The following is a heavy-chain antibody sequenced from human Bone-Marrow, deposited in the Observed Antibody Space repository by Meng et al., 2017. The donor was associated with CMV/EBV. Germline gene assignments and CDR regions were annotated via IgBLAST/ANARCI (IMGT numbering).Heavy chain of an antibody. CDR3: ARRNPYYYYGLDV. V-gene: IGHV4-59*01. Sequence: SETLSLTCTVSGGSISSYYWSWIRQSPGRGLEWIGYIDYSAYTNYNPSLESRVTISVDTAKNQFSPKLSSVTAADTAVYYCARRNPYYYYGLDVWGQGTTVTVPS. CDR2: IDYSAYT. CDR1: GGSISSYY. D-gene: IGHD1-14*01. J-gene: IGHJ6*01.